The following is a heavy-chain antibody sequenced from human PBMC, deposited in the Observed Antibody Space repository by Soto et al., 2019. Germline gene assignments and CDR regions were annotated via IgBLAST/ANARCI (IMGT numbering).Heavy chain of an antibody. CDR1: GDSMSFFY. D-gene: IGHD4-17*01. CDR3: ARVTKERAYYYYYMDV. Sequence: SETLSLTCSVSGDSMSFFYWSWIRQPPGKGLEWIGYIYNSGSTKYSPSLKGRVTISVDTSRNQLSLKPTSVTAADTAVYYCARVTKERAYYYYYMDVWGKGTTVTVSS. V-gene: IGHV4-59*01. CDR2: IYNSGST. J-gene: IGHJ6*03.